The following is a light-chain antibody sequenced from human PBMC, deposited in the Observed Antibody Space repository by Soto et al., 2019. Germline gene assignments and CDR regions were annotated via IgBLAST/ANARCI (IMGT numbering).Light chain of an antibody. V-gene: IGLV3-25*03. Sequence: SYELTQPPSVSVSPGQTARITCSGDALPKQFAYWYQQKPGQAPVVVIRKDTERPSGVPERFSGSSSGTTVTLTISGVQAEDEADYYCQSADSTGTHTYIVFGGGTKLTVL. CDR2: KDT. CDR3: QSADSTGTHTYIV. J-gene: IGLJ2*01. CDR1: ALPKQF.